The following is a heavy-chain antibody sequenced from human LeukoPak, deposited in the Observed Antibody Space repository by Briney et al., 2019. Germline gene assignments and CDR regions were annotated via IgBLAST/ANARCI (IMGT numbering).Heavy chain of an antibody. J-gene: IGHJ4*02. CDR2: ISYDGSNK. CDR1: GFTFSSYG. CDR3: AKDGPTGSYRHPYYFDY. Sequence: PGGSLRLSCAASGFTFSSYGMHWVRQAPGKGLEWVAVISYDGSNKYYADSVKGRFTISRDNSKNTLYLQMNSLRAEDTAVYYCAKDGPTGSYRHPYYFDYWGQGTLVTVSS. V-gene: IGHV3-30*18. D-gene: IGHD3-16*02.